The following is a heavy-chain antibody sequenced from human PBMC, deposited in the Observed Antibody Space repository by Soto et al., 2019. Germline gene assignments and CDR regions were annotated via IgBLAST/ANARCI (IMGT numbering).Heavy chain of an antibody. V-gene: IGHV3-30*18. CDR3: ANPLGYDYYYYGMDV. Sequence: QVQLVESGGGVVQPGRSLRLSCAASGFTVISYGMHWVRQAPGKGLEWVAVISYDGSNKYYADSVKGRFTISRDNSKNTLYLQMNSLRAEDTAVYYCANPLGYDYYYYGMDVWGQGTTVTVSS. CDR1: GFTVISYG. CDR2: ISYDGSNK. J-gene: IGHJ6*02. D-gene: IGHD5-12*01.